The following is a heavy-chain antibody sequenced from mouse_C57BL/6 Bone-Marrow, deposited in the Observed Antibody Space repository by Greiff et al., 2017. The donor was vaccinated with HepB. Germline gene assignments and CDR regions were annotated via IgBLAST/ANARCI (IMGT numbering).Heavy chain of an antibody. CDR3: ARAHTTVVATGPFDY. V-gene: IGHV3-6*01. CDR1: GYSITSGYY. J-gene: IGHJ2*01. Sequence: VQLKESGPGLVKPSQSLSLTCSVTGYSITSGYYWNWIRQFPGNKLEWMGYISYDGSNNYNPSLKNRIPITRDTSKNQFFLKLNSVTTEDTATYYCARAHTTVVATGPFDYWGQGTTLTVSS. D-gene: IGHD1-1*01. CDR2: ISYDGSN.